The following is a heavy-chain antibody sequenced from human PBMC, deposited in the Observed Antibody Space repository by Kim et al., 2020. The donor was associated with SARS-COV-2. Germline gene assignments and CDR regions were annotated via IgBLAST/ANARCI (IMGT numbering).Heavy chain of an antibody. V-gene: IGHV4-39*01. CDR1: GGSISSSSYY. J-gene: IGHJ5*02. CDR2: IYYSGST. Sequence: SETLSLTCTVSGGSISSSSYYWGWIRQPPGKGLEWIGSIYYSGSTYYNPSLKSRVTISVDTSKNQFSLKLSSVTAADTAVYYCARHGDTYYYDSSGLNWLEAWGPGPPGTVSS. CDR3: ARHGDTYYYDSSGLNWLEA. D-gene: IGHD3-22*01.